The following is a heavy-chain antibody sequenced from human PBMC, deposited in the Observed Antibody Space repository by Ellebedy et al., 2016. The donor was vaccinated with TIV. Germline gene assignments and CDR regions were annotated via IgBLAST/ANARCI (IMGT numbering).Heavy chain of an antibody. J-gene: IGHJ3*02. CDR2: TTQSGGT. CDR1: GFTVSSTY. V-gene: IGHV3-66*01. D-gene: IGHD2/OR15-2a*01. CDR3: ARETFNDVDLIVWGVLDI. Sequence: PGGSLRLSCAASGFTVSSTYMSWVRQAPGKGLEWVALTTQSGGTYYVDSVKGRFTMSRDNSHNTLRLQMNSLRVENTAVYVCARETFNDVDLIVWGVLDIWGQGTMVAVSS.